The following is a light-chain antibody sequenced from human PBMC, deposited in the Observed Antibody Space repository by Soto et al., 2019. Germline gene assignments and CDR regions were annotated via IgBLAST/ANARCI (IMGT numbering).Light chain of an antibody. V-gene: IGLV1-40*01. CDR3: QSYDSSLSGYVV. CDR2: GNS. Sequence: QSVLTQPPSVSGAPGQRVTISCTGSSSNIGAGYDVHWYQQLPGTAPKLLIYGNSNRPSWVPDRFSGSKAGTSASLAITGLQAEDEADYDCQSYDSSLSGYVVFGGGTKVTVL. CDR1: SSNIGAGYD. J-gene: IGLJ2*01.